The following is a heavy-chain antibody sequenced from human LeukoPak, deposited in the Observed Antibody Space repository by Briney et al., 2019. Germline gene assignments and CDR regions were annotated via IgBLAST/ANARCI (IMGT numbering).Heavy chain of an antibody. J-gene: IGHJ4*02. D-gene: IGHD1-7*01. CDR1: GYSFTNYW. Sequence: GASLKISCKDPGYSFTNYWFGWVRQMPGKGLEWMGIIHPADSDTRYSPSFQGQVTISVDKSISTAYLQWSSLKASDTAMYYCARASHGNYHWDYWGQGTLVTVSS. CDR2: IHPADSDT. CDR3: ARASHGNYHWDY. V-gene: IGHV5-51*01.